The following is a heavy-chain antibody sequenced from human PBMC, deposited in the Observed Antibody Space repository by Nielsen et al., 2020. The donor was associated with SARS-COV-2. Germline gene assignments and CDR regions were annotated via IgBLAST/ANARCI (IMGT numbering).Heavy chain of an antibody. CDR2: ISGNGGST. V-gene: IGHV3-23*01. J-gene: IGHJ4*02. CDR1: GFTFSSYA. CDR3: AKMRETYSSSSLEY. Sequence: GESLKISCAASGFTFSSYAMSWVRQAPGKGLEWVSGISGNGGSTYYADSVKGRFTISRDNSKNTPYLQMNSLRAEDTALYYCAKMRETYSSSSLEYWGQGTLVTVSS. D-gene: IGHD6-6*01.